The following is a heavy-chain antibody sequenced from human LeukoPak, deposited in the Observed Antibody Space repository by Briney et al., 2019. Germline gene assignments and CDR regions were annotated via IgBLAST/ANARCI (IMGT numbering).Heavy chain of an antibody. CDR1: GGSTSSYY. V-gene: IGHV4-59*01. Sequence: SETLSLTCTVSGGSTSSYYWSWIRQPPGKGLEWIGYIYYSGSTNYNPSLKSRVTISVDTSKNQFSLKLSSVTAADTAVYYCARGELLWFGELLDAFDIWGQGTMVTVSS. CDR2: IYYSGST. CDR3: ARGELLWFGELLDAFDI. J-gene: IGHJ3*02. D-gene: IGHD3-10*01.